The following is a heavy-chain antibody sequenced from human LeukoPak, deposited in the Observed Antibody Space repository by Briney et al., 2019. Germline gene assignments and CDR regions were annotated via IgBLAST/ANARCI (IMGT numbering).Heavy chain of an antibody. CDR3: AKEGRRAPPGY. V-gene: IGHV3-30-3*01. CDR2: ISDDGSGQ. CDR1: GFTFSNYA. J-gene: IGHJ4*02. Sequence: GGSLRLSCAATGFTFSNYAIHWGRQAPGKGLEWVDCISDDGSGQQYADSVEGRFTISRDNAKNTLNLQMNSLRAEDTAVYFCAKEGRRAPPGYWGRGPLVTVCS. D-gene: IGHD1-14*01.